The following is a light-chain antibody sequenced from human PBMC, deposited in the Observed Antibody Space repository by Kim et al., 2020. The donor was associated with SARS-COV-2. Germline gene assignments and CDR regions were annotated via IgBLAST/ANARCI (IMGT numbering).Light chain of an antibody. J-gene: IGLJ3*02. CDR2: GNT. Sequence: QPVLTQPPSVSAAPGQKVTISCSGSSSNIGNNYVSWYQQLPGTAPKLLISGNTERPSGIPDRFSGSKSGTSATLGITGLQTGDEADYYCGTWDSSLSAVVFGGGTQLTVL. CDR1: SSNIGNNY. V-gene: IGLV1-51*01. CDR3: GTWDSSLSAVV.